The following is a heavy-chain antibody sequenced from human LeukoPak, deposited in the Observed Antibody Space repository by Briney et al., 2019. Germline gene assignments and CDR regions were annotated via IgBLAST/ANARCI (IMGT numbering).Heavy chain of an antibody. CDR3: ARSLAAEDWFDP. D-gene: IGHD6-13*01. CDR2: TYCRSKWYN. Sequence: SQTLSLTCAISGDSVSSNSAAWNWIRHSPSRGLEWLGRTYCRSKWYNDYAVSVKSRITINPDTSKNQFSLQLNSVTPEDTAVYYCARSLAAEDWFDPWGQGTLVTVSS. CDR1: GDSVSSNSAA. V-gene: IGHV6-1*01. J-gene: IGHJ5*02.